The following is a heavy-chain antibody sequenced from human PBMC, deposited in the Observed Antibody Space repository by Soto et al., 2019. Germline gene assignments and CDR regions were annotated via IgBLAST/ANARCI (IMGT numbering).Heavy chain of an antibody. V-gene: IGHV3-23*01. Sequence: PGGSLRLSCAASGLTFSSYAMSWVRQDTGKGLEWVSAISGSGGSTYYADSVKGRFTISRDNSKNTLYLQMNSLRAEDTAVYYCAKILGSFSLRWYLDYWGQGTLVTVSS. J-gene: IGHJ4*02. CDR1: GLTFSSYA. D-gene: IGHD4-17*01. CDR2: ISGSGGST. CDR3: AKILGSFSLRWYLDY.